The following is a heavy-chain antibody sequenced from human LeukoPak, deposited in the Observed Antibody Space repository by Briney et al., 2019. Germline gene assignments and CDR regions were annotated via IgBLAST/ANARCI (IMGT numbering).Heavy chain of an antibody. CDR1: GGSFSGYY. J-gene: IGHJ5*02. D-gene: IGHD3-10*01. CDR3: ARGYYGSGSPNWFDP. Sequence: SETLSLTCAVYGGSFSGYYWSWIRQPPGKGLEWIGEINHSGSTNYNPSLKSRVTISVDTSKNQFSLKLSSVTAADTAAYYCARGYYGSGSPNWFDPWGQGTLVTVSS. V-gene: IGHV4-34*01. CDR2: INHSGST.